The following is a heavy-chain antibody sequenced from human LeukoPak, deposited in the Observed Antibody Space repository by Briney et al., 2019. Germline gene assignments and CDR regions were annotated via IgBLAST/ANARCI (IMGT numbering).Heavy chain of an antibody. CDR3: ARARPSSWFDP. V-gene: IGHV4-59*01. CDR1: GGSISSYY. Sequence: PSETLSLTCTVSGGSISSYYWSWIRQPPRKGLEWIGHIYYSGSTNYNPSLKSRVTISVDTSKNQFSLKLSSVTAADTAVYYCARARPSSWFDPWGQGTLVTVSS. CDR2: IYYSGST. J-gene: IGHJ5*02.